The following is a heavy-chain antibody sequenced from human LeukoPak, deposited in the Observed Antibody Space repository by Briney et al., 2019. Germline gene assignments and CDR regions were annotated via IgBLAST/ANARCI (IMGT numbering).Heavy chain of an antibody. CDR3: AKDDYYDTSGYRD. V-gene: IGHV3-21*01. CDR1: GFTLSSYS. J-gene: IGHJ4*02. Sequence: GGSLRLSCAASGFTLSSYSMNWVRQAPGKGLEWVSSISSSSSYRYCADSVKGRFTISRDNAKNSLYLQMNSLRAEDTAVYYCAKDDYYDTSGYRDWGQGTLVTVSS. D-gene: IGHD3-22*01. CDR2: ISSSSSYR.